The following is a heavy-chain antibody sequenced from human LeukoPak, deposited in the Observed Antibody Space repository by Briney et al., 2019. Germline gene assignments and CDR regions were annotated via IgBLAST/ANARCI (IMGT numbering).Heavy chain of an antibody. CDR2: IYPGDSET. V-gene: IGHV5-51*01. CDR3: ARRYYYDSSGYYLAHDAFDI. J-gene: IGHJ3*02. D-gene: IGHD3-22*01. Sequence: GESLKISCQGSGYRFSSYWIGWVRQMPGKGLEWMGIIYPGDSETRYSPSFQGQVTTSADKSISTAYLQWSSLKASDTAMYYCARRYYYDSSGYYLAHDAFDIWGQGTMVTVSS. CDR1: GYRFSSYW.